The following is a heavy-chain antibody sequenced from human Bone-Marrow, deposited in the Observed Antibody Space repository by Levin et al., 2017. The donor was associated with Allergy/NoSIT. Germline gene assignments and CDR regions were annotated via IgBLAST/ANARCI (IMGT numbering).Heavy chain of an antibody. Sequence: GGSLRLSCAASGFSFNTYNMHWVRQAPGKGLECISYISSGSGTSDYADSVKGRFTISRDNANNSMYLQMNSLRAEDTAVYYCARETTYYFDTGGDLRAGWYFERWGRGTLVTVSS. V-gene: IGHV3-48*01. CDR1: GFSFNTYN. J-gene: IGHJ2*01. CDR3: ARETTYYFDTGGDLRAGWYFER. CDR2: ISSGSGTS. D-gene: IGHD3-22*01.